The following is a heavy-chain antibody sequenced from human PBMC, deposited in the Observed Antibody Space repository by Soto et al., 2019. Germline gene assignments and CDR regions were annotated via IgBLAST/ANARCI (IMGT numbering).Heavy chain of an antibody. Sequence: SETLSLTCTVSGGSISSYYWSWIRQPPGKGLEWIGYIYYSGSTNYNPSLKSRVTISVDTSKNQFSLKLSSVTAADTAVYYCARQDYDFWSGYPRPFDYWGQGTLVTVS. V-gene: IGHV4-59*08. CDR1: GGSISSYY. J-gene: IGHJ4*02. CDR3: ARQDYDFWSGYPRPFDY. D-gene: IGHD3-3*01. CDR2: IYYSGST.